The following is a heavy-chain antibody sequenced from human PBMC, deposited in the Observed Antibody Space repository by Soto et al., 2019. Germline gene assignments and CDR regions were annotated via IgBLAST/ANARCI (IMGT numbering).Heavy chain of an antibody. CDR1: GGSISSYY. CDR2: IYYSGST. J-gene: IGHJ3*02. CDR3: ATTSTYSGHDWAPGAFDI. Sequence: SETLSLTCTVSGGSISSYYWSWIRQPPGKGLEWIGYIYYSGSTNNNPSLKSRVTISVDTSKNQFSLKLSSVTAADTAVYYCATTSTYSGHDWAPGAFDIWGQGTMVTVSS. V-gene: IGHV4-59*08. D-gene: IGHD5-12*01.